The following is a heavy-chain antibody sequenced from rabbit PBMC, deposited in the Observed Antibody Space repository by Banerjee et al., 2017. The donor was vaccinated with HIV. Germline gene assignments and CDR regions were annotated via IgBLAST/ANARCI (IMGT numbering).Heavy chain of an antibody. J-gene: IGHJ4*01. D-gene: IGHD7-1*01. CDR3: ARDLTGVTGWNFNL. CDR1: GLDFSSSYW. V-gene: IGHV1S45*01. CDR2: IYTGSGSA. Sequence: QQQLEESGGGLVKPGGSRTLTCKASGLDFSSSYWICWVRQAPGKGLEWIACIYTGSGSALYVSWAKGRFTISKTSSTTVTLQMTSLTAADTATYFCARDLTGVTGWNFNLWGPGTLVTVS.